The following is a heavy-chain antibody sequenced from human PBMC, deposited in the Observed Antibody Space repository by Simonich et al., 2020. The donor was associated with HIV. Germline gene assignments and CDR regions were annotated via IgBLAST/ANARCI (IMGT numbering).Heavy chain of an antibody. Sequence: QVQLQQWGAGLLKPSEPLSLTCAVYGGSFSGHYWTWIRQPPGKGLEWIGELNHSGTSNDNTSRKSRVTISVDTSKNQFSLKLNSVTAADTAVYYCARHFWVGESWGAFDFWGQGTMVTVSS. CDR3: ARHFWVGESWGAFDF. CDR2: LNHSGTS. V-gene: IGHV4-34*02. CDR1: GGSFSGHY. D-gene: IGHD3-10*01. J-gene: IGHJ3*01.